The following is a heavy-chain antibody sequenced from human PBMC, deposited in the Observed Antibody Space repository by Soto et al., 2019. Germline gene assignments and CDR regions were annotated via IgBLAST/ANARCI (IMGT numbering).Heavy chain of an antibody. J-gene: IGHJ4*02. D-gene: IGHD6-13*01. V-gene: IGHV3-23*01. CDR1: GFTFTNYA. Sequence: GGSLRLSCAASGFTFTNYAMSWVRQAPGKGLEWVSSISGSGGSTYYADSVKGRFTISSDISKNTLYLQMNSLRAEDTAVYYCAKEISSTWFPLDYWGQGTLATVSS. CDR2: ISGSGGST. CDR3: AKEISSTWFPLDY.